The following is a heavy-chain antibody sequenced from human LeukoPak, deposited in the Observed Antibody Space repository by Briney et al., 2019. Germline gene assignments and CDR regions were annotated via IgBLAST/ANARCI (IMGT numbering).Heavy chain of an antibody. CDR2: INHSGST. CDR1: GGSFSGYY. CDR3: AREGAPYATEGMDV. J-gene: IGHJ6*02. V-gene: IGHV4-34*01. Sequence: SETLSLTCAVYGGSFSGYYWSWIRQPPGKGLEWIGEINHSGSTNYNPSLKSRVTISVDTSKNQFSLKLSSVTAADTAVYYCAREGAPYATEGMDVWGQGATVTVSS. D-gene: IGHD2-2*01.